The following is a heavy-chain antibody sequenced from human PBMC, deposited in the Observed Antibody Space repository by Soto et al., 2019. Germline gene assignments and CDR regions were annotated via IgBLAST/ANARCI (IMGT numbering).Heavy chain of an antibody. CDR3: AKDMYSSHHYDMDV. J-gene: IGHJ6*02. V-gene: IGHV3-9*01. CDR2: ISRNSGSI. D-gene: IGHD6-13*01. CDR1: GFTFDDYA. Sequence: GGSLRLSCAASGFTFDDYAMHWVRQAPGKGLEWVSGISRNSGSINYADSVKGRFTISRDNDKNSLYLQMNSLRGEDTALYYCAKDMYSSHHYDMDVWGQGTTVTVSS.